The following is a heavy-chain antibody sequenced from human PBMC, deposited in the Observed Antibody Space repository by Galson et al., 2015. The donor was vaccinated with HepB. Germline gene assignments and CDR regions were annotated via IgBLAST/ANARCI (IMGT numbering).Heavy chain of an antibody. CDR3: VKGITMVRGVSAFFDY. V-gene: IGHV3-64D*06. CDR1: GFTFSSYA. D-gene: IGHD3-10*01. J-gene: IGHJ4*02. Sequence: SLRLSCAASGFTFSSYAMHWVRQAPGKGLEYVSAISSNGGSTYYADSVKGRFTISRDNSKNTLYLQMSSLRAEDTAVYYCVKGITMVRGVSAFFDYWGQGTLVTVSS. CDR2: ISSNGGST.